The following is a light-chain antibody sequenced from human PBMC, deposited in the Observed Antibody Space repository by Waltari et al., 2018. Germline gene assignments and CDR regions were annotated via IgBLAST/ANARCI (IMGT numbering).Light chain of an antibody. CDR2: KSS. CDR3: QQYNTYSS. CDR1: QSISNW. Sequence: DIQMTQSPSSLSASVGDRVTITCRASQSISNWLAWYQQKPGKAPILLIYKSSILKSGVPSRFSGSGSGTQFTLTISILQPGDFATYYCQQYNTYSSFGQGTKLEIK. V-gene: IGKV1-5*03. J-gene: IGKJ2*01.